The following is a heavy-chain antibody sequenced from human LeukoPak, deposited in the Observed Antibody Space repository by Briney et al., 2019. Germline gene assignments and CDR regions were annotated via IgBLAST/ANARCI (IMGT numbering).Heavy chain of an antibody. V-gene: IGHV3-9*01. CDR2: ISWNSGSI. CDR3: ATRSSTATFDY. D-gene: IGHD5-18*01. Sequence: PGGSLRLSCAASGSTFDDYAMHWVRQAPGKGLEWVSGISWNSGSIGYADSVKGRFTISRDNAKNSLYLQMNSLRAEDTALYYCATRSSTATFDYWGQGTLVTVSS. CDR1: GSTFDDYA. J-gene: IGHJ4*02.